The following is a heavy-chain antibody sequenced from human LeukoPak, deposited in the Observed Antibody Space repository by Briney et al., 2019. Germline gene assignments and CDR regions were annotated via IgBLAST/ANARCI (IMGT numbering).Heavy chain of an antibody. CDR3: ARDRRDGYSGGDFDH. J-gene: IGHJ4*02. D-gene: IGHD5-24*01. V-gene: IGHV4-61*02. CDR2: IYTSGST. CDR1: GGSISSGSYY. Sequence: PSETLSLTCTVSGGSISSGSYYWSWIRQPAGKGLEWIGRIYTSGSTNYNPSLKSRVTISVDTSKNQFSLKLSSVTAADTAVYYCARDRRDGYSGGDFDHWGQGTLVTVSS.